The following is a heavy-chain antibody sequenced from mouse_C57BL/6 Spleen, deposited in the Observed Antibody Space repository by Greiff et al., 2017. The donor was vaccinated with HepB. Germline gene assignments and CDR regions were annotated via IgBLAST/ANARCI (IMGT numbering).Heavy chain of an antibody. CDR1: GYSITSGYY. V-gene: IGHV3-6*01. J-gene: IGHJ1*03. Sequence: VQLKQSGPGLVKPSQSLSLTCSVTGYSITSGYYWNWIRQFPGNKLEWMGYISYDGSNNYNPSLKNRISITRDTSKNQFFLKLNSVTTEDTATYYCARDWDRWYFDVWGTGTTVTVSS. CDR3: ARDWDRWYFDV. D-gene: IGHD3-3*01. CDR2: ISYDGSN.